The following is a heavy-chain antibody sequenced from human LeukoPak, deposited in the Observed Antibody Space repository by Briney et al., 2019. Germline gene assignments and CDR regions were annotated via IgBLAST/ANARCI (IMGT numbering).Heavy chain of an antibody. CDR2: IYYSGTT. V-gene: IGHV4-59*01. CDR3: AGHQGCTTTDCSNWFDP. J-gene: IGHJ5*02. Sequence: SETLPLTCTVSGDSISSYYWSWIRQSPGKGLEWSGYIYYSGTTNYNPSFKSRVIISVDTSKSQFSLKLSSVTAADSALYYCAGHQGCTTTDCSNWFDPWGQGTLVTVSS. D-gene: IGHD2-21*02. CDR1: GDSISSYY.